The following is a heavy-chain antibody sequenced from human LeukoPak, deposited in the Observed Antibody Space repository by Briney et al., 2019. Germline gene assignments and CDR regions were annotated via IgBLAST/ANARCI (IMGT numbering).Heavy chain of an antibody. CDR2: IDWDDDK. Sequence: SGPTLVNPTQTLTLTCTFSGFSLSTSGMCVSWIRQPPVKALEWLAPIDWDDDKYYSTSLKTRLTISKDTSKNQVVLTMTNMDPVDTATYYCASSREGEYDYGDYVFDYWGQGTLVTVSS. V-gene: IGHV2-70*01. CDR1: GFSLSTSGMC. CDR3: ASSREGEYDYGDYVFDY. J-gene: IGHJ4*02. D-gene: IGHD4-17*01.